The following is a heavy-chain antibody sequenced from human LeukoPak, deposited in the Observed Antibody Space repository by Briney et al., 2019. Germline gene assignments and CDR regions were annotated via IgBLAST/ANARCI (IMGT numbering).Heavy chain of an antibody. D-gene: IGHD3-10*01. V-gene: IGHV1-18*01. CDR1: GYTFTSYG. J-gene: IGHJ4*02. CDR3: ARDLLWFRELSASGY. Sequence: ASVKVSCKASGYTFTSYGISWVRQAPGQGLEWMGWISAYNGNTNYAQKLQGRVTMTTDTSTSTAYMELRSLRSDDTAVYYCARDLLWFRELSASGYWGQGTLVTVSS. CDR2: ISAYNGNT.